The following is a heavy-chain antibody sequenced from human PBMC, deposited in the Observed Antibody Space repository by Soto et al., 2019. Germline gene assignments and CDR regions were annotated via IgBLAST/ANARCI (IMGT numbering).Heavy chain of an antibody. D-gene: IGHD1-26*01. CDR3: ARGLLVGHETVDY. J-gene: IGHJ4*02. V-gene: IGHV1-69*19. CDR1: GDIFTTYA. CDR2: IKPAIGSA. Sequence: QVQVVQSGAEVKEPGSSVKVSCKASGDIFTTYAINWVRQAPGQGLVWMGGIKPAIGSANYAPTFQGRLMIAADDFAACGYMVLPWLSSVDAAVYYCARGLLVGHETVDYWGQGTLVTVSS.